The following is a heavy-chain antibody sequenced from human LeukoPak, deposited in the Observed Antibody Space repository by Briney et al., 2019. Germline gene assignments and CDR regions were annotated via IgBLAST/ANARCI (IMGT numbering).Heavy chain of an antibody. Sequence: GRSLRLSCAASGFTFSSYAMHWVRQAPGKGLEWVAVISYDGSNKYYADSVKDRFTISRDNSKNTLYLQMNSLRAEDTAVYYCAREAKINCSSTSCPDGDGAFDIWGQGTMVTVSS. D-gene: IGHD2-2*01. CDR3: AREAKINCSSTSCPDGDGAFDI. CDR2: ISYDGSNK. J-gene: IGHJ3*02. CDR1: GFTFSSYA. V-gene: IGHV3-30-3*01.